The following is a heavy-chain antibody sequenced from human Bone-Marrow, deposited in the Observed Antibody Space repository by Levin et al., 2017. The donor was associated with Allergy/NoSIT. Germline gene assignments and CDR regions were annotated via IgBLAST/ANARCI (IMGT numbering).Heavy chain of an antibody. V-gene: IGHV4-30-4*01. CDR3: ARIHCSGGSCFLGTPHWLDP. CDR1: GGSIYSGDSY. Sequence: SQTLSLTCSVSGGSIYSGDSYWTWIRQPPGKGLEWIGHIYYRGNTYYNASLKSRVFMSVDMSKNQFSLNLSSVTAADTAVYYCARIHCSGGSCFLGTPHWLDPWGQGILVTVSS. J-gene: IGHJ5*02. D-gene: IGHD2-15*01. CDR2: IYYRGNT.